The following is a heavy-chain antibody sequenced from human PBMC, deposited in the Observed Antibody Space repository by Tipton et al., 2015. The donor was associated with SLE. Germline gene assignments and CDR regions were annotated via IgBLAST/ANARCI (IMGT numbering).Heavy chain of an antibody. Sequence: QLVQSGAEVKKPGASVKVSCKASGYTFTSYGISWVRQAPGQGLEWMGWISDYNGNTNYAQKLQGRVTMTTDTSTSTAYMELRSLRSDDTAVYYCARTMSSYYYDSSGYYPAYYYYGMDVWGQGTTVTVSS. J-gene: IGHJ6*02. CDR1: GYTFTSYG. V-gene: IGHV1-18*01. CDR3: ARTMSSYYYDSSGYYPAYYYYGMDV. D-gene: IGHD3-22*01. CDR2: ISDYNGNT.